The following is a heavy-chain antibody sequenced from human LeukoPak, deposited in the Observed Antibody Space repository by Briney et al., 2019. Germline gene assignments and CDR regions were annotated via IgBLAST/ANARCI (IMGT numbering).Heavy chain of an antibody. D-gene: IGHD3-3*01. CDR3: ARDNSYYDFWSGYPDFDY. V-gene: IGHV1-18*04. J-gene: IGHJ4*02. Sequence: GASVKVSCKASGYTFTGYYMHWVRQAPGQGLEWMGWISAYNGNTNYAQKLQGRVTMTTDTSTSTAYMELRSLRSDDTAVYYCARDNSYYDFWSGYPDFDYWGQGTLVTVSS. CDR2: ISAYNGNT. CDR1: GYTFTGYY.